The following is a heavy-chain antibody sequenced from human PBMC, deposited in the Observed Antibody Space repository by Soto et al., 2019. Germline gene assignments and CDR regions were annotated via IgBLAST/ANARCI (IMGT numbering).Heavy chain of an antibody. CDR3: ARDISDYDSSGYYSHAFDI. CDR2: TYYRSKWYN. CDR1: GDSVSSNSAA. Sequence: SQTLSLTCVISGDSVSSNSAAWNWIRQSPSRGLEWLGRTYYRSKWYNDYAVSVKSRITINPDTSKNQFSLQLNSVTPEDTAVYYCARDISDYDSSGYYSHAFDIWGQGTMVTVSS. D-gene: IGHD3-22*01. V-gene: IGHV6-1*01. J-gene: IGHJ3*02.